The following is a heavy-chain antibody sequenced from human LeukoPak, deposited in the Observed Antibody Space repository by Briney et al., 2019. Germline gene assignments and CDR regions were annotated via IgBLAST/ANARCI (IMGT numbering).Heavy chain of an antibody. D-gene: IGHD1-26*01. J-gene: IGHJ4*02. V-gene: IGHV3-30*02. CDR3: AKDPGGGSYFPLDY. Sequence: PGGSLRLSCAASGFTFSSYGMHWVRQAPGKGLEWVAFIRYDGGNKYYADSVKGRFTISRDNSKNTLYLQMNSLRAEDTAVYYCAKDPGGGSYFPLDYWGQGTLVTVSS. CDR2: IRYDGGNK. CDR1: GFTFSSYG.